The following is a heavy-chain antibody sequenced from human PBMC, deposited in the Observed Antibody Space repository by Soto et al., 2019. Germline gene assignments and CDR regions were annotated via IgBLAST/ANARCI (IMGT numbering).Heavy chain of an antibody. D-gene: IGHD6-19*01. J-gene: IGHJ4*01. CDR1: VYSISSGSY. Sequence: SETLSLTCTVSVYSISSGSYWAWIGQPPRKGPEWIASIYHGGTTFYNPSLQSRITISVDTSNNQFSLKLTSVTAADTAVYYSARVHVMVVAGSTFDYWGHGTLVTVSS. CDR2: IYHGGTT. CDR3: ARVHVMVVAGSTFDY. V-gene: IGHV4-38-2*02.